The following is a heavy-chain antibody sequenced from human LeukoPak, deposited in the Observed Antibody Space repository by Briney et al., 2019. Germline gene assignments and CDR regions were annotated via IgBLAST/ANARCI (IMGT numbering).Heavy chain of an antibody. CDR3: TRVNLRGSQYNWFDP. Sequence: SVKVSCKTSGGTFRSHIFGWVRQAPGQGLEWMGRITPVIVSAKYAQKFQDRITITADTSTGTAYLHLSSLTSEDTAIYYCTRVNLRGSQYNWFDPWGQGTLVTVSS. V-gene: IGHV1-69*08. J-gene: IGHJ5*02. CDR2: ITPVIVSA. D-gene: IGHD1-26*01. CDR1: GGTFRSHI.